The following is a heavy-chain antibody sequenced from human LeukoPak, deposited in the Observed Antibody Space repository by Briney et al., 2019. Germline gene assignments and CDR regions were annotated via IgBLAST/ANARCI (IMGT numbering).Heavy chain of an antibody. J-gene: IGHJ6*03. CDR3: ARESSGTYYNPLGYMDV. CDR2: IFTSGIT. CDR1: GGSISIYY. Sequence: SETLSLPYTVSGGSISIYYWNWIRQPAGKGLEWIGRIFTSGITNYNPSLKSRVTMSVDTSKNQFSLNLSSVTAADTAVYYCARESSGTYYNPLGYMDVWGKGTTVTVSS. D-gene: IGHD3-10*01. V-gene: IGHV4-4*07.